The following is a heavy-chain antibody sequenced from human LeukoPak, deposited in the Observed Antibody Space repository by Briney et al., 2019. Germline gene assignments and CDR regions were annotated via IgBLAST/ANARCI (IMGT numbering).Heavy chain of an antibody. CDR2: IRQDGSEK. CDR1: GFTFSSYW. Sequence: HPGGSLRLSCAVSGFTFSSYWMSWVRQAPGKGLEWVANIRQDGSEKYYVDSVKGRFTISRDNAKNSLYLQMNSLRAEDTAVYYCALRGGGAFDYWGQGPLVTVSS. CDR3: ALRGGGAFDY. D-gene: IGHD3-16*01. J-gene: IGHJ4*02. V-gene: IGHV3-7*01.